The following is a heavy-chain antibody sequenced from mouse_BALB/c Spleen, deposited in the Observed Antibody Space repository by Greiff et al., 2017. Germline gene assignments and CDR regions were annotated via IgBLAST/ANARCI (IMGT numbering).Heavy chain of an antibody. D-gene: IGHD1-1*01. CDR1: GYSITSDYA. Sequence: EVQLQESGPGLVKPSQSLSLTCTVTGYSITSDYAWNWIRQFPGNKLEWMGYISYSGSTSYNPSLKSRISITRDTSKNQFFLQLNSVTTEDTATYYCARRESSPWFADWGQGTLVTVSA. J-gene: IGHJ3*01. CDR3: ARRESSPWFAD. CDR2: ISYSGST. V-gene: IGHV3-2*02.